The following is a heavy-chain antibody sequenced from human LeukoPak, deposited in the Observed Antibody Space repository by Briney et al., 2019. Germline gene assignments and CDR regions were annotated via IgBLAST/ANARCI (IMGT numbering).Heavy chain of an antibody. Sequence: SETLSLTCTVSGGSISSYYWSWIRQPPGKGLEWIGYIYYSGSTNYNPSLKSRVTISVDTSKNQFSLKLSSVTAADTAVYYCANLRYFDWLEGNWFDPWGQGTLVTVSS. V-gene: IGHV4-59*01. D-gene: IGHD3-9*01. CDR2: IYYSGST. CDR1: GGSISSYY. J-gene: IGHJ5*02. CDR3: ANLRYFDWLEGNWFDP.